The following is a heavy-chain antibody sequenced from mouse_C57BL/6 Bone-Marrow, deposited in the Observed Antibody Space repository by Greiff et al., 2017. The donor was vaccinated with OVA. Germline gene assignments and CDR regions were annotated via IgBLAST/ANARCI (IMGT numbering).Heavy chain of an antibody. CDR3: ARRGQLRPYYFDC. J-gene: IGHJ2*01. CDR1: GYTFTDYY. V-gene: IGHV1-19*01. Sequence: VQLKQSGPVLVKPGASVKMSCKASGYTFTDYYMNWVKQSHGKSLEWIGVINPYNGGTSYNRKFKGKATLTVDKSSSTAYMELNSLTSEDSAVYYGARRGQLRPYYFDCWGQGTTLTVAS. CDR2: INPYNGGT. D-gene: IGHD3-2*02.